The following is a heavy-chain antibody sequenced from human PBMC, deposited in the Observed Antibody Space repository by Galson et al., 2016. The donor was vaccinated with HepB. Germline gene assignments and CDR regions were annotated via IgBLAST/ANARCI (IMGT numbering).Heavy chain of an antibody. CDR1: GFTFSSYW. CDR2: IKEDGSEE. CDR3: AGGFGASDI. D-gene: IGHD3-10*01. V-gene: IGHV3-7*01. Sequence: SLRLSCAASGFTFSSYWMTWVRQAPGKGLEWVANIKEDGSEEYYVDSVKGRFTISRDNAKNSLFLQMNSLRVEDTAVYYCAGGFGASDIWGQGTMVTVSS. J-gene: IGHJ3*02.